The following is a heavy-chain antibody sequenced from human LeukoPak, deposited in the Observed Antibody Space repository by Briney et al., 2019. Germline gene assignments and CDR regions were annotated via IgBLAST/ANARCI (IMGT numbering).Heavy chain of an antibody. J-gene: IGHJ4*02. CDR2: IAYDGSYE. V-gene: IGHV3-30*18. CDR1: GFTFSIYG. Sequence: GGSLRLSCATSGFTFSIYGMHWVRQAPGEGLEWLAVIAYDGSYEYYADSVKGRFSISRDDSKKTAYLQMNSLRPEDTALYYCAKDSILDHWGQGTLVTVSS. CDR3: AKDSILDH.